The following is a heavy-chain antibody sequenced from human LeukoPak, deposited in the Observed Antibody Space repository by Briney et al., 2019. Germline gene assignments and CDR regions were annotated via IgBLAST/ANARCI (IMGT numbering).Heavy chain of an antibody. CDR1: GFTFGDYA. CDR2: VSSSGTTM. D-gene: IGHD2-2*01. J-gene: IGHJ4*02. V-gene: IGHV3-48*03. CDR3: ARRYCSSASCLFDY. Sequence: GGSLRLSGTASGFTFGDYAMSWFRQAPGKGLEWVSCVSSSGTTMYHADSVKGRFTISRDNAKNSLYLQMNSLRAEDTAVYYCARRYCSSASCLFDYWGQGTLVTVS.